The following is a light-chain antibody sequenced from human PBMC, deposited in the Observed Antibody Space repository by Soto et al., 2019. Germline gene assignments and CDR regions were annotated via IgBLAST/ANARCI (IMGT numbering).Light chain of an antibody. CDR3: TSYTSSSTLG. V-gene: IGLV2-14*01. CDR2: EVT. J-gene: IGLJ1*01. Sequence: QSVPTQPAAVSGSRGQSITSPCTGTSSDLEAYKYVSQYQHHPGKAPKLIIYEVTTRPSGVSHRFSRSKSGNTASLNISGLQADDAADYYCTSYTSSSTLGFGTGTKVTVL. CDR1: SSDLEAYKY.